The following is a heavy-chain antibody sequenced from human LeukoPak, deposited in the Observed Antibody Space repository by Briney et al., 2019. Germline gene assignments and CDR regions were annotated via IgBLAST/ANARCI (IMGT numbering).Heavy chain of an antibody. CDR1: GYTFTSYY. CDR2: INPSGGST. J-gene: IGHJ3*02. CDR3: AREMGSGDAFDI. D-gene: IGHD3-10*01. V-gene: IGHV1-46*01. Sequence: ASVTLSCKASGYTFTSYYMHWVRQAPGQGLEWMGIINPSGGSTIYAQKFQGRVTMTRDTSTSTVYMELSSLRSEDTAVYYCAREMGSGDAFDIWGEGTMVTVSS.